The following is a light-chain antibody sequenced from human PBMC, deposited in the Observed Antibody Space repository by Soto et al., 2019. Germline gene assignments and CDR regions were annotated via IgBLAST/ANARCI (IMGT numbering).Light chain of an antibody. J-gene: IGKJ5*01. CDR3: QQLKNYSPIT. CDR2: AAS. V-gene: IGKV1-9*01. Sequence: IQLTQSPSSLSASVGDRVTITCRASQGISTYLAWYQQKPGKAPKVLIYAASTLQSGVPSRFSGSGSGTEFTLTISSLQPEDFATYYCQQLKNYSPITFGQGTRLEI. CDR1: QGISTY.